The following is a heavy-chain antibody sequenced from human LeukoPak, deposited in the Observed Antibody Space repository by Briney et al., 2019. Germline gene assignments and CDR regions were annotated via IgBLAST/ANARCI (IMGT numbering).Heavy chain of an antibody. CDR3: ARLVRPGGSGYFDF. CDR1: GGSIFNSTHY. J-gene: IGHJ4*02. Sequence: PSETLSLICNVSGGSIFNSTHYWVWIRPPPGKGLEWIGSIYYRGSTYYNPSLKSRVTMSVDTSKNHFSAKLTSVTAADTAVYYCARLVRPGGSGYFDFWGQGALVTVSS. V-gene: IGHV4-39*02. CDR2: IYYRGST. D-gene: IGHD3-22*01.